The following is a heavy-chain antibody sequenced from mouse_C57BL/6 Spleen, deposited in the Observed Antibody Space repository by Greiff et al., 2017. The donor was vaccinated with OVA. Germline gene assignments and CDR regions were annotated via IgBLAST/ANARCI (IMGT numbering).Heavy chain of an antibody. Sequence: QVHVKQPGAELVRPGSSVKLSCKASGYTFTSYWMHWVKQRPIQGLEWIGNIDPSDSETHYNQKFKDKATLTVDKSSSTAYMQLSSLTSEDSAVYYCARGGNPAYWGQGTLVTVSA. CDR1: GYTFTSYW. CDR3: ARGGNPAY. CDR2: IDPSDSET. V-gene: IGHV1-52*01. D-gene: IGHD2-1*01. J-gene: IGHJ3*01.